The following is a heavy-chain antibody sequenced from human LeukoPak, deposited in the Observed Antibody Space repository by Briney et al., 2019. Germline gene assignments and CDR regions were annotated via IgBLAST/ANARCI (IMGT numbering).Heavy chain of an antibody. CDR2: ISTTIVYT. V-gene: IGHV3-21*01. CDR1: GFTFTTYS. CDR3: ARVYGSGPFYYYDMDV. Sequence: GGSLRLSCEASGFTFTTYSMNWVRQAPGKGLEWVSSISTTIVYTYYSDSVKGRFTISRDNAKNSLFLQMNSLRAEDTAVYFCARVYGSGPFYYYDMDVWGQGTTVTVSS. J-gene: IGHJ6*02. D-gene: IGHD3-10*01.